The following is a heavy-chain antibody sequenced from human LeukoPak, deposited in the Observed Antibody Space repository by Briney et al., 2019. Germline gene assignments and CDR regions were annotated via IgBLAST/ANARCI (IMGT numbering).Heavy chain of an antibody. Sequence: PSQTLSLTCTVSGGSISSGGYYWSWIRQHPGKGRVWIGYIYYSRSTYYNPSLKSRVTISVDTSKNQFSLKLSSVTAADTAVYYCARAPPDYYDSSGYSFSVAFDIWGQGTMVTVSS. D-gene: IGHD3-22*01. J-gene: IGHJ3*02. CDR2: IYYSRST. CDR3: ARAPPDYYDSSGYSFSVAFDI. CDR1: GGSISSGGYY. V-gene: IGHV4-31*03.